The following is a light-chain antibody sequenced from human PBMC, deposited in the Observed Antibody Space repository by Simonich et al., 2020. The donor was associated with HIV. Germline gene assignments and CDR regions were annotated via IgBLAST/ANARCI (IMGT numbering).Light chain of an antibody. CDR2: DTS. CDR3: QQYGRSPFT. CDR1: QNVDTKY. V-gene: IGKV3D-20*01. J-gene: IGKJ3*01. Sequence: EILLTQSPGTVSLSPGERATLPCRASQNVDTKYLAWYQQKPGLAPRLLMYDTSKRAIGIPDRFSGSGSGTDFTVTISRLEPEDFAVYYCQQYGRSPFTFGPGTTVDMK.